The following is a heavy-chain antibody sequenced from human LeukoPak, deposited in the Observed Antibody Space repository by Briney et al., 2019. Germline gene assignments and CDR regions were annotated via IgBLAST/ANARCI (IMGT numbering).Heavy chain of an antibody. V-gene: IGHV4-61*02. D-gene: IGHD4-17*01. J-gene: IGHJ4*02. Sequence: SETLSLTCTVSGGSISSGSYYWSWIRQPAGKGLEWIGRIYTSGSTNYNPSLKSRVTISVDTSKNQFSLKLSSVTAADTAVYYCARERHNGDYEGPFDYWGQGTLVTVSS. CDR1: GGSISSGSYY. CDR2: IYTSGST. CDR3: ARERHNGDYEGPFDY.